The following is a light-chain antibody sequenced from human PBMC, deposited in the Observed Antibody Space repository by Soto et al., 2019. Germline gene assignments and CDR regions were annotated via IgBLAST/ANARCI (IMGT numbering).Light chain of an antibody. Sequence: DIQMTQSPSSLSASVGDRVTITCRASQSISSSLNWYQQKSGTAPKLLIYVASSLQSGVPSRFSGSGSGTDFTLTISSLQPEDFATYYCQQTYGIHFTFGGGTKVEIK. V-gene: IGKV1-39*01. J-gene: IGKJ4*01. CDR1: QSISSS. CDR2: VAS. CDR3: QQTYGIHFT.